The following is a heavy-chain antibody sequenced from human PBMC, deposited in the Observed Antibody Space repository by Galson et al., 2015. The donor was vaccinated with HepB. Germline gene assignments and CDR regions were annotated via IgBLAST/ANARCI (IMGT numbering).Heavy chain of an antibody. Sequence: SVKVSCKASGGTFSSYAISWVRQAPGQGLEWMGGIIPILGIANYAQKFQGRVTITADKSTSTAYMELSSLRSEDTAVYYCARAPEKLERRAFDIWGQGTMVTVSS. CDR2: IIPILGIA. J-gene: IGHJ3*02. D-gene: IGHD1-1*01. CDR1: GGTFSSYA. CDR3: ARAPEKLERRAFDI. V-gene: IGHV1-69*10.